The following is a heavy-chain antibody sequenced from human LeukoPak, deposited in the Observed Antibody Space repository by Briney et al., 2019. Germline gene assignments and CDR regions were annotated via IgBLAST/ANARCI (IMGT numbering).Heavy chain of an antibody. J-gene: IGHJ6*02. D-gene: IGHD6-13*01. V-gene: IGHV3-7*01. CDR3: ARDLLWYDRYYYGMDV. CDR1: GFTFSSYW. CDR2: IKQDGSEK. Sequence: GGSLRLSCAASGFTFSSYWMSWVRQAPGKGLEWVANIKQDGSEKYYVDSVKGRFTISRDNAKNSLYLQMNSPRAEDTAVYYCARDLLWYDRYYYGMDVWGQGTTVTVSS.